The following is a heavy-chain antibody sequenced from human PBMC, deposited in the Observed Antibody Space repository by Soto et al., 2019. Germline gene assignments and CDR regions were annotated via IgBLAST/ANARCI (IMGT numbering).Heavy chain of an antibody. CDR3: ARDRYSSSLFYYYYYGMDV. J-gene: IGHJ6*01. CDR1: GYTFTGYY. D-gene: IGHD6-6*01. Sequence: QVQLVQSGAEVKKLGASVKVSCKASGYTFTGYYMHWVRQAPGQGHEWLGWINPNSGGTNYAQKFQGWVTMTRDTSISTAYMEMSRLRSDDTAVYYCARDRYSSSLFYYYYYGMDVWGQGTTVTVSS. V-gene: IGHV1-2*04. CDR2: INPNSGGT.